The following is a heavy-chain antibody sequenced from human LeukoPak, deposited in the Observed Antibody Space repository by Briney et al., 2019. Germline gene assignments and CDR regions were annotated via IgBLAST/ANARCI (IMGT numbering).Heavy chain of an antibody. D-gene: IGHD3-3*01. V-gene: IGHV4-4*02. CDR1: GFTFSSYAR. CDR3: ARWPSYYDFWSGYYIPPLEGYFDY. J-gene: IGHJ4*02. Sequence: GSLRLSCAASGFTFSSYARSWVRQPPGKGLEWIGEIYHSGSTNYNPSLKSRVTISVDKSKNQFSLKLSSVTAADTAVYYCARWPSYYDFWSGYYIPPLEGYFDYWGQGTLVTVSS. CDR2: IYHSGST.